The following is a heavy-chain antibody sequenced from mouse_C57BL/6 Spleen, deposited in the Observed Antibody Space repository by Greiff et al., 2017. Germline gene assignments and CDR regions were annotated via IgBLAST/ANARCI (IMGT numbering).Heavy chain of an antibody. V-gene: IGHV14-3*01. J-gene: IGHJ1*03. CDR1: GFNIKNTY. Sequence: EVQLQQSVAELVRPGASVKLSCTASGFNIKNTYMHWVKQRHEQGLAWIGRIDPANGNTNYAPKFLGKATIPADTTSNTAYLQLSVLTSEDTAIYYCARSYYCNCWYFDVCGTGTTVTVSS. CDR3: ARSYYCNCWYFDV. D-gene: IGHD2-10*01. CDR2: IDPANGNT.